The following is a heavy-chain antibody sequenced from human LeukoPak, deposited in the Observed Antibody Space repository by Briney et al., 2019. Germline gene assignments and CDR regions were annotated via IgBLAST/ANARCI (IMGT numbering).Heavy chain of an antibody. CDR1: GGSISSYY. Sequence: PSETLSLTCTVSGGSISSYYWSWIRQPPGKGLEWIGYIYYSGSTNYNPSLKSRVTMSVDTSKNQFSLKLSSVTAADTAVYYCARGVGDRGVAAADDWFDPWGQGTLVTVSS. D-gene: IGHD6-13*01. CDR2: IYYSGST. CDR3: ARGVGDRGVAAADDWFDP. J-gene: IGHJ5*02. V-gene: IGHV4-59*01.